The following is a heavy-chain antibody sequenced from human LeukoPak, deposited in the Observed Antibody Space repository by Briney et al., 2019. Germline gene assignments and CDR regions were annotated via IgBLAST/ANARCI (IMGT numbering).Heavy chain of an antibody. J-gene: IGHJ6*03. V-gene: IGHV4-30-4*08. D-gene: IGHD2-15*01. CDR3: ARVILYYYYMDV. Sequence: SETLSLTCTVSGGSISSGDYYWSWIRQPPGKGLEWIGHIFYSGSTHYNASLKSRVTISVDTSENQFSLKVSSVTAADTAVYYCARVILYYYYMDVWGKGTTVTVSS. CDR2: IFYSGST. CDR1: GGSISSGDYY.